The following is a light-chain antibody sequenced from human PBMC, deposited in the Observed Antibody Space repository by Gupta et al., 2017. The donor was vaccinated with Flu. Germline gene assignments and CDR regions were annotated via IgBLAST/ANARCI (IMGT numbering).Light chain of an antibody. J-gene: IGKJ3*01. CDR3: HQSDSTRVT. V-gene: IGKV1-39*01. CDR2: AAS. Sequence: DIQMTQSPSSLSASVGDRVTITCRASQSISSYLNWYQQKPGKAPKLLIYAASSLQSGVPSRFSGSGSGTDFTLSISSLQPEDFATYYCHQSDSTRVTFGPGTKVDIK. CDR1: QSISSY.